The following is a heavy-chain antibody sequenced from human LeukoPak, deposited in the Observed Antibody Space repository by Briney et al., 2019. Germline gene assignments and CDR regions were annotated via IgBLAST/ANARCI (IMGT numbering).Heavy chain of an antibody. D-gene: IGHD1-26*01. CDR1: GFTFSSYG. Sequence: GRSLRLSCAASGFTFSSYGMHWVRQAPGKGLEWVAGIWYDGSNKHHADSVQGRFTISRDDSKNTLYLQMNSLRAEDTAVYYCARGPSGSYDYWGQGTLVTVSS. V-gene: IGHV3-33*01. CDR3: ARGPSGSYDY. J-gene: IGHJ4*02. CDR2: IWYDGSNK.